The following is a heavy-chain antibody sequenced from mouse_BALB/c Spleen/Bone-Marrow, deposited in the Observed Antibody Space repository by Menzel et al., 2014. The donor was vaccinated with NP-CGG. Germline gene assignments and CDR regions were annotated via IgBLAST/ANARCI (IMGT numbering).Heavy chain of an antibody. Sequence: VQLQQSGAELVMPGASVKMSCKASGYTFTDYWMHWVKQRPGQGLEWIGAIDTSDSYTSYNQKFKGKATLTVDESSSTAYMQLSSLXXEDSAVXYXXRTGYDYYFDYWGQGPTLTVSS. CDR2: IDTSDSYT. V-gene: IGHV1-69*01. CDR1: GYTFTDYW. D-gene: IGHD2-4*01. CDR3: XRTGYDYYFDY. J-gene: IGHJ2*01.